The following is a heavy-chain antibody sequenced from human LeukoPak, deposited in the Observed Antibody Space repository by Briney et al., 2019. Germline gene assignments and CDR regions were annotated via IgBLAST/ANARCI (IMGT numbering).Heavy chain of an antibody. Sequence: PGGSLRLSCAASGFTFSIYGMHWVRQAPGKGLEWVAFIRYDGTNKYYADSVKGQFTISRDNSKNTLFLQMNSLKTEDTAVYYCTTDKTMVRGVPFDYWGQGTLVTVSS. CDR2: IRYDGTNK. CDR1: GFTFSIYG. V-gene: IGHV3-30*02. J-gene: IGHJ4*02. CDR3: TTDKTMVRGVPFDY. D-gene: IGHD3-10*01.